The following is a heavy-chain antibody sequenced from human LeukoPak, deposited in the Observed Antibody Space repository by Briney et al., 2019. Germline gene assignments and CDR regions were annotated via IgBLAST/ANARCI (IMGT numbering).Heavy chain of an antibody. V-gene: IGHV1-18*01. CDR1: GYTFTSYG. D-gene: IGHD3-3*01. CDR3: AREVRSGNRSYYYYYYMDV. CDR2: ISAYNGNT. Sequence: GASVKVSCKASGYTFTSYGISWVRQAPGQGLEWMGWISAYNGNTNYAQKLQGRGTMTTDTSTSTAYMELRSLRSDDTAVYYCAREVRSGNRSYYYYYYMDVWGKGTTVTVSS. J-gene: IGHJ6*03.